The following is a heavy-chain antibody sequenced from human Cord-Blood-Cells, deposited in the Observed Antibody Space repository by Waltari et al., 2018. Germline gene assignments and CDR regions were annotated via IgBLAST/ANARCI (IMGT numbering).Heavy chain of an antibody. CDR2: INPNSGGT. CDR3: ARDGPRITMVRGVIDY. CDR1: GYTFTGYY. D-gene: IGHD3-10*01. V-gene: IGHV1-2*02. J-gene: IGHJ4*02. Sequence: QVQLVQSGAAVKKPGASVKVSCKASGYTFTGYYMHWVRQAPGQGLEWMGWINPNSGGTNYAQKFQGRVTMTRDTSISTAYMELSRLRSDDTAVYYCARDGPRITMVRGVIDYWGQGTLVTVSS.